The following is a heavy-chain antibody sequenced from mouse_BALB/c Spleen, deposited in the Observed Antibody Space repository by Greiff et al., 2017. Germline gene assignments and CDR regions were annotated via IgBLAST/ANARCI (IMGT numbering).Heavy chain of an antibody. CDR2: ISDGGSYT. V-gene: IGHV5-4*02. CDR1: GFTFSDYY. D-gene: IGHD1-2*01. J-gene: IGHJ2*01. CDR3: ARGDITTADYFDY. Sequence: EVQGVESGGGLVKPGGSLKLSCAASGFTFSDYYMYWVRQTPEKRLEWVATISDGGSYTYYPDSVKGRFTISRDNAKNNLYLQMSSLKSEDTAMYYCARGDITTADYFDYWGQGTTLTVSS.